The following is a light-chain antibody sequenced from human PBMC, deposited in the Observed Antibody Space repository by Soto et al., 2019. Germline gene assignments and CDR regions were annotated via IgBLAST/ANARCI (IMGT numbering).Light chain of an antibody. CDR3: QQYGDSPRS. J-gene: IGKJ1*01. CDR2: GAS. CDR1: QSVSSSY. Sequence: EIVLTQSPGTLSLSPGERATLSCRASQSVSSSYLAWYQQKPGQAPRLLIYGASSRATGIPDRFSVSGSGTDFTLTISRLEPGDFAVYYCQQYGDSPRSFGQGTKVDNK. V-gene: IGKV3-20*01.